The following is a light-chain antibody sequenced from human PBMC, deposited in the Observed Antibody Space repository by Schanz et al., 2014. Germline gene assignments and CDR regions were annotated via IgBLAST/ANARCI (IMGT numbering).Light chain of an antibody. CDR1: SSDVGGHNY. CDR2: DVS. Sequence: QSALTQPRSVSGSPGQSVTISCAGTSSDVGGHNYVSWYQQHPGKAPKLIIYDVSVRPSGVPDRFSGSKSGNTASLTVSGLQAEDEADYFCAAWDDSLSGPVFGGGTKLTVL. V-gene: IGLV2-11*01. J-gene: IGLJ2*01. CDR3: AAWDDSLSGPV.